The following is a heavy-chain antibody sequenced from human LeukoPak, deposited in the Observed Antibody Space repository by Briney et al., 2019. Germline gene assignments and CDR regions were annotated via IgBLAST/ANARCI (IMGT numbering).Heavy chain of an antibody. CDR1: GFSFTSNW. D-gene: IGHD4-17*01. V-gene: IGHV5-51*01. J-gene: IGHJ4*02. CDR3: ATWDYGIYCFDF. CDR2: IHPGGSDT. Sequence: GESLKISCKGSGFSFTSNWIGWLRQVPGRGLEWMGIIHPGGSDTRYSPSFQGQVTISADKSINTAYLQWSSLKASDSAMYYCATWDYGIYCFDFWGQGTLVTVSS.